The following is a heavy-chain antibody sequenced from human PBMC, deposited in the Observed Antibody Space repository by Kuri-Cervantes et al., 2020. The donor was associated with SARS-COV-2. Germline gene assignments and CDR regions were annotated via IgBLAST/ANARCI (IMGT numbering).Heavy chain of an antibody. CDR2: INPNSGGT. V-gene: IGHV1-2*02. CDR1: GYTFTGYY. J-gene: IGHJ6*02. D-gene: IGHD5-18*01. CDR3: ARYRIQLWEDYYYYYGMDV. Sequence: ASVKVSCKASGYTFTGYYMHWVRQAPGQGLEWMGWINPNSGGTNYAQKFQGRVTMTRDTSISTAYMELSRLRSDDTAVYYCARYRIQLWEDYYYYYGMDVWGQGTTVTVSS.